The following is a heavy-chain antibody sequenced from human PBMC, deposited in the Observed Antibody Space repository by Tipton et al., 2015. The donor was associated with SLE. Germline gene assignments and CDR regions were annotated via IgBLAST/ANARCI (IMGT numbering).Heavy chain of an antibody. D-gene: IGHD4-23*01. CDR1: GGPIINTNYY. Sequence: LRLSCTVSGGPIINTNYYWDWIRQSPGKGLEWIGHVLYSGTTNYNPSLKSRVTVSVDTSKNQFSLKLISVTAADTAVYYCARASYINSPWDYWGQGTLVIVPS. CDR2: VLYSGTT. CDR3: ARASYINSPWDY. V-gene: IGHV4-61*05. J-gene: IGHJ4*02.